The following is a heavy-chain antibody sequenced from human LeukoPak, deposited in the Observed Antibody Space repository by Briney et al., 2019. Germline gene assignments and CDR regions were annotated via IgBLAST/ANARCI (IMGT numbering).Heavy chain of an antibody. V-gene: IGHV4-4*09. Sequence: SETLSLTCTVSGGSISSYYWSWIRQPPGKGLEWIGYIYTSGSTNYNPSLKSRVTISVDTSKNQFSLKLSSVTAADTAVYYCARLAPQGYHGGMDVWGKGTTVTVSS. D-gene: IGHD2-15*01. J-gene: IGHJ6*03. CDR3: ARLAPQGYHGGMDV. CDR2: IYTSGST. CDR1: GGSISSYY.